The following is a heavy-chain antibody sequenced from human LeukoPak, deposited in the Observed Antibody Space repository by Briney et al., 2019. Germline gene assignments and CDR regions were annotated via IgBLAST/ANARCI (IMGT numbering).Heavy chain of an antibody. CDR1: GGSISSYY. J-gene: IGHJ3*02. V-gene: IGHV4-59*01. D-gene: IGHD3-10*01. CDR2: IYHSGST. CDR3: ARGGLTMVRGVILFGAFDI. Sequence: SETLSLTCTVSGGSISSYYWSWIRQPPGKGLEWIGYIYHSGSTKYNPSLKSRVTISVDTSKNQFSLKLSSVTAADTAVYYCARGGLTMVRGVILFGAFDIWGQGTMVTVSS.